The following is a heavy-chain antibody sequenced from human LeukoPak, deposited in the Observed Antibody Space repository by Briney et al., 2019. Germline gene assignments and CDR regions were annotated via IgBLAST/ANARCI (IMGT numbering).Heavy chain of an antibody. D-gene: IGHD4-17*01. J-gene: IGHJ4*02. CDR3: ARGYGDYGKYYFDS. V-gene: IGHV3-21*01. Sequence: EGSLRLSCAASGFTFSTFPMNWVRQAPGKGLEWVSSISSGSGYIYYADSVKGRFTISRANAKNSLYLQMNSLRAEDTAVYYCARGYGDYGKYYFDSWGQGTLVTVSS. CDR1: GFTFSTFP. CDR2: ISSGSGYI.